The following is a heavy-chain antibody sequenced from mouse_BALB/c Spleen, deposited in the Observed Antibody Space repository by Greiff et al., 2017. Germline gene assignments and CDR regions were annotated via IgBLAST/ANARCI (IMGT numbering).Heavy chain of an antibody. CDR2: ISSGSSTI. Sequence: EVQLQESGGGLVQPGGSRKLSCAASGFTFSSFGMHWVRQAPEKGLEWVAYISSGSSTIYYADTVKGRFTISRDNPKNTLFLQMTSLRSEDTAMYYCARSNYGFAYWGQGTLVTVSA. J-gene: IGHJ3*01. CDR3: ARSNYGFAY. D-gene: IGHD1-1*01. CDR1: GFTFSSFG. V-gene: IGHV5-17*02.